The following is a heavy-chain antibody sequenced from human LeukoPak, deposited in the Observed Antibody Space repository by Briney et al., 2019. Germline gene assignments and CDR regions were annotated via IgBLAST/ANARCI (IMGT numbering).Heavy chain of an antibody. CDR2: IYHSGST. D-gene: IGHD2-2*01. J-gene: IGHJ4*02. CDR3: ARLTGYCSSTSCYYFDY. V-gene: IGHV4-38-2*01. Sequence: WETLSLTCAVSGYSISSGYYWGWLRQPPGKGLGWIGSIYHSGSTYYNPSLKSRVTISVDTSKNQFSLKLSSVTAADTAVYYCARLTGYCSSTSCYYFDYWGQGTLVTVSS. CDR1: GYSISSGYY.